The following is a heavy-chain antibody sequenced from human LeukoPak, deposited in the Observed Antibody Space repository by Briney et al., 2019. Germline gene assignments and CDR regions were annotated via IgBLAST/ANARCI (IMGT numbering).Heavy chain of an antibody. CDR2: IYYSGST. CDR3: AGQWLAKVWFDP. Sequence: NPSETLSLTCTVSGGSISSSTYYWGWIRQPPGKGLEWIGSIYYSGSTYYNPSLKSRVTISVDTSKNQFSLKLRSVTAADTAVYYCAGQWLAKVWFDPWGQGTLVTIYS. CDR1: GGSISSSTYY. D-gene: IGHD6-19*01. V-gene: IGHV4-39*01. J-gene: IGHJ5*02.